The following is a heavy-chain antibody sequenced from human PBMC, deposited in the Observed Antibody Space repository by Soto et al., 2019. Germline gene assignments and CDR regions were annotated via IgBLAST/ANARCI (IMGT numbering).Heavy chain of an antibody. V-gene: IGHV1-69*06. J-gene: IGHJ4*02. CDR2: ITPTLGTT. Sequence: SVKVSFKASGATFSGSAFSWLRQAPGQGLEWMGGITPTLGTTNYAQHLQGRVTITADTYTATSFMELSSLTSADTAIYYCARGCTTGATKNCFDSWGQGTLVTVSS. CDR3: ARGCTTGATKNCFDS. CDR1: GATFSGSA. D-gene: IGHD1-1*01.